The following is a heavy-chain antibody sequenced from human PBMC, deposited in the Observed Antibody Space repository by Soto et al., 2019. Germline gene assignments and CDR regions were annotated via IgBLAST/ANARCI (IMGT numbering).Heavy chain of an antibody. CDR3: ARDGVRDDDFDY. CDR2: INAGNGNT. V-gene: IGHV1-3*01. D-gene: IGHD2-8*01. CDR1: GYTFTSYA. J-gene: IGHJ4*02. Sequence: ASVKVSCNASGYTFTSYAMHWVRPAPGQRLEWMGWINAGNGNTKYSQKFQGRVTITRDTSASTAYMELSSLRSEDTAVYYCARDGVRDDDFDYRGQGTLVTVSS.